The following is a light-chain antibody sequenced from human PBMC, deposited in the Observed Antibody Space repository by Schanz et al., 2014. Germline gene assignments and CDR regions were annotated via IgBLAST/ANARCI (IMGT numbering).Light chain of an antibody. Sequence: EIVLTQSPATLSLSPGERATLSCRANQSVSYYLAWYQQRPGQAPRLLIYGASSRATGIPDRFSGSGSGADFTLTISSLEPEDFAVYYCQQRGIWPYTFGPGTKLEIK. V-gene: IGKV3-11*01. CDR3: QQRGIWPYT. J-gene: IGKJ2*01. CDR2: GAS. CDR1: QSVSYY.